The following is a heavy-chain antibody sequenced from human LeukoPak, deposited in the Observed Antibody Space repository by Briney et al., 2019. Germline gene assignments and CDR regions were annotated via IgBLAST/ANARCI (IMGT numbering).Heavy chain of an antibody. J-gene: IGHJ5*02. D-gene: IGHD3-9*01. CDR3: ARDLSLDILTGYGHNWFDP. CDR2: ISSSSSYI. CDR1: GFTFSSYS. V-gene: IGHV3-21*01. Sequence: PGGSLRLSCAASGFTFSSYSMNWVRQAPGKGLEWVSSISSSSSYIYYADSVKGRFTISRDNAKNSLYLQMNSLRAEDTAVYYCARDLSLDILTGYGHNWFDPWGQGTLVTVSS.